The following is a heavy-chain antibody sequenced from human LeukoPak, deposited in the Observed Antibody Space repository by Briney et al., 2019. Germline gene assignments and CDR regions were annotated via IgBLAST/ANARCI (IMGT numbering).Heavy chain of an antibody. V-gene: IGHV3-48*02. D-gene: IGHD3-10*01. CDR3: ARDHDSYGSGRTGFDP. CDR1: GFIFSDYS. Sequence: GGSLRLSCAASGFIFSDYSMNWVRQAPGKGLEWVSYISSSSSTMYYADSVKGRFTISRDNAKNSLYLQMNNLRDEDTAVYYCARDHDSYGSGRTGFDPWGQGTLVTVSS. J-gene: IGHJ5*02. CDR2: ISSSSSTM.